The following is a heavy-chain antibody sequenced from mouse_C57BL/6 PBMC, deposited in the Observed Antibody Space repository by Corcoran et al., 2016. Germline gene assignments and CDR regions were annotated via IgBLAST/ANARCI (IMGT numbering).Heavy chain of an antibody. CDR1: GSTFPDYY. CDR3: ARKDYGYYFDY. V-gene: IGHV1-75*01. J-gene: IGHJ2*01. Sequence: QVQLQQSGPELVKPGASVTISCKASGSTFPDYYISWVKKRPGQGLEGIGWIFPGSGSTYYNEKFKGKATLTVDQSSSKAYMLLSSLTSEDSAVYFCARKDYGYYFDYWGQGTTLTVSS. D-gene: IGHD1-1*01. CDR2: IFPGSGST.